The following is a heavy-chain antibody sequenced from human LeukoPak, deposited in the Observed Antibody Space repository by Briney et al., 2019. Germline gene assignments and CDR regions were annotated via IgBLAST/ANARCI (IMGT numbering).Heavy chain of an antibody. Sequence: PSETLSLTCTVSGDSISNYYWSWLRQPAGQGLEWIGRIYTSGSTNYNPSLKSRVTMSVDTSKNQFSLKLTSVTAADTAVYYCAREDVTAYPPSIFDYWGQGTLVTVSS. J-gene: IGHJ4*02. CDR2: IYTSGST. D-gene: IGHD3-16*01. CDR3: AREDVTAYPPSIFDY. V-gene: IGHV4-4*07. CDR1: GDSISNYY.